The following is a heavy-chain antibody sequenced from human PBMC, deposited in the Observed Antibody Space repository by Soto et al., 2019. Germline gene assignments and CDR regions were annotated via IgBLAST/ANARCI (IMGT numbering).Heavy chain of an antibody. Sequence: PSETLSLTCAVYGGSFSGYYWSWIRQPPGKGLEWIGEINHSGSTNYNPSLKSRVTISVDTSKSQFSLKLSSVTAADTAVYYCARFVAAAGTLGVWGQGTLVTVSS. D-gene: IGHD6-13*01. J-gene: IGHJ4*02. CDR2: INHSGST. CDR1: GGSFSGYY. CDR3: ARFVAAAGTLGV. V-gene: IGHV4-34*01.